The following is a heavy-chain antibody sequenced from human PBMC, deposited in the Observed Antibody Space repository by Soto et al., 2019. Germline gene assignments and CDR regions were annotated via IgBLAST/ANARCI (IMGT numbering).Heavy chain of an antibody. D-gene: IGHD1-26*01. V-gene: IGHV4-59*08. CDR3: AKGEGARGWFDP. J-gene: IGHJ5*02. Sequence: SETLSLTCTVSGGSISSYYWSWIRQPPGKGLEWIGYIYYSGSTNYNPSLKSRVTISVDTPKNHFSLKLSSVTAADTAVYYCAKGEGARGWFDPWGQGTLVTVSS. CDR1: GGSISSYY. CDR2: IYYSGST.